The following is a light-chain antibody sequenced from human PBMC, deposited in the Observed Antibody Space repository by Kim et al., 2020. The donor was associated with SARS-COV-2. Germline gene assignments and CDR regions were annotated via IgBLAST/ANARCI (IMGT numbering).Light chain of an antibody. J-gene: IGKJ1*01. CDR1: QGFSSS. V-gene: IGKV1-27*01. CDR2: AAA. Sequence: SSAGDRATITCRASQGFSSSLACYQQNPGKAPQLLIYAAAALQSGVLAGFIGSGSGTEFTLPISSLQPEDVAAYYCQQYNSAPWTFGQGTKVDIK. CDR3: QQYNSAPWT.